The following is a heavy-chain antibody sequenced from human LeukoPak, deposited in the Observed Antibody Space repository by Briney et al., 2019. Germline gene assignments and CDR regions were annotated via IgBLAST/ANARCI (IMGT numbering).Heavy chain of an antibody. V-gene: IGHV4-59*08. CDR1: GGSISSYY. CDR2: IYNSGNT. J-gene: IGHJ4*02. Sequence: SSETLSLTCTVSGGSISSYYWTWVPQPPGKGLEWIGSIYNSGNTNYNPSLKSRVTMSLDTSKNQFSLMLSSVTAADTAVYYCARYGYGNYFFDYWGQGILLTVSS. CDR3: ARYGYGNYFFDY. D-gene: IGHD5-24*01.